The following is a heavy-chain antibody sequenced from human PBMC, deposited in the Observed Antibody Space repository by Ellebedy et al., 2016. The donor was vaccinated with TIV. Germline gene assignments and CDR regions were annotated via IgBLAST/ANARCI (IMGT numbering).Heavy chain of an antibody. J-gene: IGHJ3*02. Sequence: MPSETLSLTCTVSNYSINRGYYWGWIRQLPEKGLEWIGSIYYSGSAYYNPSIRSRVTISIDTSRNQFPLNVPSVTAADTGVYYCSRPNRSASIAYPFDIWGQGTMVTVSS. CDR2: IYYSGSA. CDR1: NYSINRGYY. CDR3: SRPNRSASIAYPFDI. D-gene: IGHD6-6*01. V-gene: IGHV4-38-2*02.